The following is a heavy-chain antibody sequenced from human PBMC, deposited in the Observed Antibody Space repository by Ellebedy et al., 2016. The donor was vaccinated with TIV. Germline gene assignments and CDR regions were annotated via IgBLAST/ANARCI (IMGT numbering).Heavy chain of an antibody. CDR3: ARSSGWYYFDS. J-gene: IGHJ4*02. D-gene: IGHD6-19*01. CDR1: GDSISSHY. CDR2: IYSNGST. V-gene: IGHV4-59*11. Sequence: MPGGSLRLSCTVSGDSISSHYWSWIRQPPGKGLEWIGYIYSNGSTNCKPSLKSRVSMSVDTSKNQFSLKLSSVTAADTAVYYCARSSGWYYFDSWGQGTLVTVAS.